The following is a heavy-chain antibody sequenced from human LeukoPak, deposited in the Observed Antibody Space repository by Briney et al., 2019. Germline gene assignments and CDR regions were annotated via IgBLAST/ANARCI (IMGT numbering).Heavy chain of an antibody. CDR3: AKDRLRFGMATITPDY. J-gene: IGHJ4*02. CDR1: GFPFSSYA. Sequence: PGGSLRLSCAASGFPFSSYAMTWVRQAPGKGLEWVSSISGDGATTYHADSVKGRFTISRDNSKNTLYLQMNSLRAEDTAVYYCAKDRLRFGMATITPDYWGQGTLVTVSS. D-gene: IGHD5-24*01. V-gene: IGHV3-23*01. CDR2: ISGDGATT.